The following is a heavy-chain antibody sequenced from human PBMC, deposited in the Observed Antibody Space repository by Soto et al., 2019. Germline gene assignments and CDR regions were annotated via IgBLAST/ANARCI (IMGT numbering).Heavy chain of an antibody. CDR1: GGSISSSSYY. CDR2: IYYSGST. CDR3: ATPDIYCSGGSCYSDGYAFDI. V-gene: IGHV4-39*01. D-gene: IGHD2-15*01. J-gene: IGHJ3*02. Sequence: QLQLQESGPGLVKPSETLSLTCTVSGGSISSSSYYWGWIRQPPGKGLEWIGSIYYSGSTYYNPSLKSRVTISVDTSKNQFSLKLSSVTAADTAVYYCATPDIYCSGGSCYSDGYAFDIWGQGTMVTVSS.